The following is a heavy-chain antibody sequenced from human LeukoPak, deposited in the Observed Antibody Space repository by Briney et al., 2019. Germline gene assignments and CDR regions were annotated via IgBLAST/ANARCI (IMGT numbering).Heavy chain of an antibody. CDR2: INPNSGGT. J-gene: IGHJ3*02. V-gene: IGHV1-2*02. D-gene: IGHD6-25*01. Sequence: ASVKVSCKASGYTFTGYYMHWVRQAPGQGLEWMGWINPNSGGTNYAQKFRGRVTMTRDTSISTAYMELSRLRSDDTAVYYCASSVGYLDAFDIWGQGTMVTVSS. CDR3: ASSVGYLDAFDI. CDR1: GYTFTGYY.